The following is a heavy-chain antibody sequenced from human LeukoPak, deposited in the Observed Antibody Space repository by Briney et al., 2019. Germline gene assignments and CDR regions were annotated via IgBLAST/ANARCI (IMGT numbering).Heavy chain of an antibody. CDR3: AILSWGMDV. J-gene: IGHJ6*02. Sequence: QTGGSLRLSCAASGFNFSSYEMNWVRQAPGKGLEWVSYISSSGSTIYYADSVKGRFTISRDNAKNSLYLQMNSLRAEDTAVYYCAILSWGMDVWGQGTTVTVSS. V-gene: IGHV3-48*03. D-gene: IGHD2-8*02. CDR2: ISSSGSTI. CDR1: GFNFSSYE.